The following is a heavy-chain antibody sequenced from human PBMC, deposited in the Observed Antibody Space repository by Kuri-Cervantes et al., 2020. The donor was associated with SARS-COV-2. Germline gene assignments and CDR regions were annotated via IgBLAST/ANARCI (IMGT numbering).Heavy chain of an antibody. D-gene: IGHD3-3*01. Sequence: SVKVSCKASGGTFSSYAISWVRQAPGQGLEWMGRIIPILGIANYAQKFQGRVTITRDTSASTINMELSGLRSEDTAVYYCARGGYYDFWNYYYMDVWGKGTTVTVSS. V-gene: IGHV1-69*04. CDR2: IIPILGIA. CDR3: ARGGYYDFWNYYYMDV. J-gene: IGHJ6*03. CDR1: GGTFSSYA.